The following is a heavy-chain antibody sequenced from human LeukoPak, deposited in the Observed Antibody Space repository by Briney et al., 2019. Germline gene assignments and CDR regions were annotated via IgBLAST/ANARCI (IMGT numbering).Heavy chain of an antibody. CDR1: GGSISSGDYY. D-gene: IGHD2-2*01. Sequence: SQTLSLTCTVSGGSISSGDYYWSWIRQPPGKGLEWIGYIYYSGSTYYNPSLKSRVTISVDTSKNQFSLKLNSVTAAGTAVYYCAAYCSSTSCYFVDYWGQGTLVTVSS. V-gene: IGHV4-30-4*01. J-gene: IGHJ4*02. CDR2: IYYSGST. CDR3: AAYCSSTSCYFVDY.